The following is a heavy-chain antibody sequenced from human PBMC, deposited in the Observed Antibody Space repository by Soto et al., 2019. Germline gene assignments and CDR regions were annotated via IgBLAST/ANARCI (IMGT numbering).Heavy chain of an antibody. CDR2: ISSSSSTI. CDR3: AREGYTAMVSVLVYYGMDV. J-gene: IGHJ6*02. D-gene: IGHD5-18*01. V-gene: IGHV3-48*02. CDR1: GFTFSSYS. Sequence: EVQLVESGGGLVQPGGSLRLSCAASGFTFSSYSMNWVRQAPGKGLEWVSYISSSSSTIYYADSVKGRFTISRDNAKNSLYLQMNSLRDEDTAVYYCAREGYTAMVSVLVYYGMDVWGQGTTVTVSS.